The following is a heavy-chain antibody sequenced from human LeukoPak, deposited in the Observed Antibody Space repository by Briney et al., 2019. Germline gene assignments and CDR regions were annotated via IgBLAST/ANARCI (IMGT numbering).Heavy chain of an antibody. CDR1: GYTFTSYG. V-gene: IGHV1-18*01. J-gene: IGHJ4*02. CDR3: ARDLKRGYSSGRYSWGTGSSNDF. D-gene: IGHD6-19*01. Sequence: ASVKVSCKASGYTFTSYGISWVRQAPGQGLEWMGWISPYNSNTYYAQNLQGRVTMTTDTSTSTTYLELRSLRSDDTAVYYCARDLKRGYSSGRYSWGTGSSNDFWGQGTLVTVSS. CDR2: ISPYNSNT.